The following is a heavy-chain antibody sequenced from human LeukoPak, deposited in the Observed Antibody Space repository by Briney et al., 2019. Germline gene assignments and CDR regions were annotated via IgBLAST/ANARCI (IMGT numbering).Heavy chain of an antibody. D-gene: IGHD6-19*01. CDR1: GFTVSSNY. J-gene: IGHJ5*02. Sequence: PGRSLRLSCAASGFTVSSNYMSWVRQAPGKGLEWVSVIYSGGSTYYADSVKGRFTISRDNSKNTLYLQMNSLRAEDTAVYYCAKSSSGWYNWFDPWGQGTLVTVSS. V-gene: IGHV3-53*05. CDR2: IYSGGST. CDR3: AKSSSGWYNWFDP.